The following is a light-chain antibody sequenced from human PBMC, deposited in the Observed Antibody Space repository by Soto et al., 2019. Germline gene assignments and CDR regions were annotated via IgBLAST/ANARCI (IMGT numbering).Light chain of an antibody. CDR2: GAS. Sequence: ELVLTQSPGTLSLSRGERATLSCRASQSVSSIYLAWYQQKPCQAPRLLLYGASSRDTGIPDRFSSTGSGTDFTLTISRLEHEDFAVYYCYQSGSSRYTFGQG. V-gene: IGKV3-20*01. CDR3: YQSGSSRYT. J-gene: IGKJ5*01. CDR1: QSVSSIY.